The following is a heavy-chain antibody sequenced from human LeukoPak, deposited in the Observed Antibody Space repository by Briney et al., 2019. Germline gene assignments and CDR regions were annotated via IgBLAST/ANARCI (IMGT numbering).Heavy chain of an antibody. Sequence: GGSLRLSCAASGFTFADTWMSWVRQAPGRGLEWVGRIKSLSNGGTSEYAAPVEGRFTISRDGSKDTLFLQMNSLKSDDTAIYYCTTEKHGEHRWGMDVWGHGTTVTVSS. V-gene: IGHV3-15*01. CDR3: TTEKHGEHRWGMDV. D-gene: IGHD4-17*01. J-gene: IGHJ6*02. CDR1: GFTFADTW. CDR2: IKSLSNGGTS.